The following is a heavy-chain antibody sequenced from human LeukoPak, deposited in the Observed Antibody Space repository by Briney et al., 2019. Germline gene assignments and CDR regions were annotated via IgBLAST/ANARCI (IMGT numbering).Heavy chain of an antibody. V-gene: IGHV1-46*01. CDR2: INPSGGST. CDR3: ARGNRVTTVVSPADY. D-gene: IGHD4-23*01. J-gene: IGHJ4*02. Sequence: ASVKVSCKASGYTFTGYYMHWVRQAPGQGLEWMGIINPSGGSTSYAQKFQGRVTMTRDMSTSTVYMELSSLRSEDTAVYYCARGNRVTTVVSPADYWGQGTLVTVSS. CDR1: GYTFTGYY.